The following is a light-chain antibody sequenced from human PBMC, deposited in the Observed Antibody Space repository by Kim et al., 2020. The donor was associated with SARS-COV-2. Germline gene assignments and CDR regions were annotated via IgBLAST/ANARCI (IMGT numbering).Light chain of an antibody. J-gene: IGKJ1*01. Sequence: ASGGDSVTIPCRASQDIANSLAGYQQKPGKVPKLLIYAASTLQSGVPSRFSGSGSGTQFTLTIGSLQTEDVATYYCQKYNSAPWTFGPGTKVDIK. CDR2: AAS. V-gene: IGKV1-27*01. CDR1: QDIANS. CDR3: QKYNSAPWT.